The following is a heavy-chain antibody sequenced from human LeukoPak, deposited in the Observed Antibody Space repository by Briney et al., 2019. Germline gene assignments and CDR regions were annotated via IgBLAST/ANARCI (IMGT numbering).Heavy chain of an antibody. J-gene: IGHJ4*02. CDR1: GYSISSGYY. V-gene: IGHV4-38-2*02. Sequence: SETLSLTCTVSGYSISSGYYWGWIRQPPGKGLEWIGSIYHSGSTYYNPSLKSRVTISVDTSKNQFSLKLSSVTAADTAVYYCARVGGGSAWSSYWGQGTLVTVSS. CDR3: ARVGGGSAWSSY. CDR2: IYHSGST. D-gene: IGHD3-16*01.